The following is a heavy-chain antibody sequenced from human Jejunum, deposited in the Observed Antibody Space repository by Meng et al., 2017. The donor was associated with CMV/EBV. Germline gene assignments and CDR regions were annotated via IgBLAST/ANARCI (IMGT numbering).Heavy chain of an antibody. CDR2: IWYDGINK. J-gene: IGHJ4*02. D-gene: IGHD6-13*01. CDR1: GFPFSTYG. Sequence: SGFPFSTYGMHLVRQAPGKGLEWVAVIWYDGINKYYADSVKGRFTISRDNSKSTLYLQMNSLRAEDTAVYYCAKGHTTSWYSFDYWGQGTLVTVSS. V-gene: IGHV3-33*06. CDR3: AKGHTTSWYSFDY.